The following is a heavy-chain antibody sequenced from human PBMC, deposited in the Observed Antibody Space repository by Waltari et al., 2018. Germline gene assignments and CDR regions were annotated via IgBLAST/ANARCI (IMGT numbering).Heavy chain of an antibody. CDR3: TRSTSISNAFNI. CDR1: GFTFSSYW. J-gene: IGHJ3*02. Sequence: EVQLVESGGGLVQPGGSLRLSGAASGFTFSSYWMPWVRQAPGKGLVWVSRVNSEGTSTSYADSVKGRFTISRDNAKNTLYLQMNSLRAEDTAVYYCTRSTSISNAFNIWGQGTMVTVSS. V-gene: IGHV3-74*01. D-gene: IGHD6-6*01. CDR2: VNSEGTST.